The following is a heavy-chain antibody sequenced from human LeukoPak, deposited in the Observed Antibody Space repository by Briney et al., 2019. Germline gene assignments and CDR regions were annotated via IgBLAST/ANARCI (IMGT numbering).Heavy chain of an antibody. Sequence: GGSLRLSCAASGFTFSSYGMHWVRQAPGKGLEWVAFIRYDGSNKYYADSVKGRFTISRDNSKNTLYLQMNSLRAEDTAVYYCAKPVVTLSPFDYWGQGTLVTVSS. D-gene: IGHD4-23*01. CDR3: AKPVVTLSPFDY. CDR2: IRYDGSNK. CDR1: GFTFSSYG. V-gene: IGHV3-30*02. J-gene: IGHJ4*02.